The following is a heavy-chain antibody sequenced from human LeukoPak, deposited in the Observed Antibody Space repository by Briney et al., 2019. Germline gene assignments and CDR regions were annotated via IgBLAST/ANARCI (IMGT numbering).Heavy chain of an antibody. J-gene: IGHJ3*02. V-gene: IGHV3-7*01. D-gene: IGHD3-10*01. CDR1: GFTFSSYW. Sequence: PGGYLRLSCAASGFTFSSYWMSWVRQAPGKGLEWVANIKQDGSEKYYVDSVKGRFTISRDNAKNSLYLQMNSLRAEDTAVSYFASRITLAGRRAFDIWGQGNMVTVSS. CDR3: ASRITLAGRRAFDI. CDR2: IKQDGSEK.